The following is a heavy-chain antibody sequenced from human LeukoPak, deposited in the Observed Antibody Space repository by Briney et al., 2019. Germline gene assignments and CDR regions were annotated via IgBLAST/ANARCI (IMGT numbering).Heavy chain of an antibody. CDR1: GFTFSSYA. J-gene: IGHJ4*02. V-gene: IGHV3-30-3*01. CDR2: ISYDGSNK. D-gene: IGHD4-17*01. CDR3: ARGMAPTVTLPGY. Sequence: TGGSLRLSCAASGFTFSSYAMHWVRQAPGKGLEWVAVISYDGSNKYYADSVKGRFTISRDNSKNTLYLRMNSLRAEDTAVYYCARGMAPTVTLPGYWGQGTLVTVSS.